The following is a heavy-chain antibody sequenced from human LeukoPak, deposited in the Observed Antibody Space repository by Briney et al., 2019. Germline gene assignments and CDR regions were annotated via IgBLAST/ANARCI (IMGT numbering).Heavy chain of an antibody. V-gene: IGHV4-34*01. CDR1: GGSFSGYY. D-gene: IGHD2-2*01. J-gene: IGHJ5*02. CDR2: INHSGST. Sequence: SETLSLTCAVYGGSFSGYYWSWIRQPPGKGLEWIGEINHSGSTNYNPSLKSRVTISVDTSKNQFSLKLSSVTAADTAVYYCARGGGGYCSSTSCRKFNWFDPWGQATLVTVSS. CDR3: ARGGGGYCSSTSCRKFNWFDP.